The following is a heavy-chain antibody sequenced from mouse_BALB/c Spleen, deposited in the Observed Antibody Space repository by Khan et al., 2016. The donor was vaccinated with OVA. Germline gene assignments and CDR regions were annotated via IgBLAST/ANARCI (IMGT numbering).Heavy chain of an antibody. V-gene: IGHV2-6*02. Sequence: QVQLKESGPGLVAPSQSLSITCTVSGFSLTTYGVHWVRQPPGKGLEWLVVIWSDGITTYNSALKSRLSISKDNSKSQVFLKMNSLHTDDTAMYYCARGGFYAMDYWGPGTSVTVSS. J-gene: IGHJ4*01. CDR1: GFSLTTYG. CDR3: ARGGFYAMDY. CDR2: IWSDGIT.